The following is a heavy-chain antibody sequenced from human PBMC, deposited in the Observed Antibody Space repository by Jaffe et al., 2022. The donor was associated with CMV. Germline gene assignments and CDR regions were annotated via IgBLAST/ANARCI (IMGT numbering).Heavy chain of an antibody. D-gene: IGHD2-15*01. CDR2: ISSSGSTI. Sequence: EVQLVESGGGLVQPGGSLRLSCAASGFTFSSYEMNWVRQAPGKGLEWVSYISSSGSTIYYADSVKGRFTISRDNAKNSLYLQMNSLRAEDTAVYYCARGFAVERFDYWGQGTLVTVSS. CDR3: ARGFAVERFDY. V-gene: IGHV3-48*03. CDR1: GFTFSSYE. J-gene: IGHJ4*02.